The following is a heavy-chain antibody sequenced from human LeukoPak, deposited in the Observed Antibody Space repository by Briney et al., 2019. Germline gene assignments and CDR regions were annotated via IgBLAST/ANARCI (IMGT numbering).Heavy chain of an antibody. Sequence: PGRSLRLSCAASGFAFNTYAMHWVRQAPGQGLEWVALIWHDGSHKFYSNSVRGQFTISRDNSKNTVSLQMNNLRPEDTAVYYCARPGFYYGSGSYYGYWGQGTLVTVSS. V-gene: IGHV3-33*01. CDR2: IWHDGSHK. CDR3: ARPGFYYGSGSYYGY. CDR1: GFAFNTYA. D-gene: IGHD3-10*01. J-gene: IGHJ4*02.